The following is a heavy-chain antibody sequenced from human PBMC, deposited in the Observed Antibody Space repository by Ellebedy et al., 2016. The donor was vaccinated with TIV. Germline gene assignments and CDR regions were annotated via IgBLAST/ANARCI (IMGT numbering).Heavy chain of an antibody. V-gene: IGHV5-51*01. CDR3: ARHTKGAMDV. CDR2: IYPEDSDI. J-gene: IGHJ6*02. Sequence: GESLKISXKASGYKFTTYWIAWVRQMPGKGLEWMGVIYPEDSDIRYNQSFQGHVTISTDNSISVAYLQWNSLKASDTAMYYCARHTKGAMDVWGQGTTVTVCS. CDR1: GYKFTTYW. D-gene: IGHD2-8*01.